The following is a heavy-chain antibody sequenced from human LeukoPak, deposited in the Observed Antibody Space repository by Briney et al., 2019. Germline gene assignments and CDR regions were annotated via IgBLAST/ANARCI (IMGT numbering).Heavy chain of an antibody. CDR1: GYTFTGYY. CDR2: INPNSGGT. V-gene: IGHV1-2*06. CDR3: ARDFQWELHIIDY. D-gene: IGHD1-26*01. J-gene: IGHJ4*02. Sequence: GASVKVSCKASGYTFTGYYMHWVRQAPGQGLEWMGRINPNSGGTNYAQKFQGRVTMTRDTSISTAYMELSRLRSDDTAVYYCARDFQWELHIIDYWGQGTLVTVSS.